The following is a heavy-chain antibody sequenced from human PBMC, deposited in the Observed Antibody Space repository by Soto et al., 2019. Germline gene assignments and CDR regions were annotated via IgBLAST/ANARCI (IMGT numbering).Heavy chain of an antibody. CDR3: AKDGGYSSSWYVEGFYYFDY. V-gene: IGHV3-23*01. J-gene: IGHJ4*02. CDR2: IRGSGGST. Sequence: EVQLLESGGGLVQPGGSLGLSCAASGFTFSSFAMSWVRPAPGKGLEWVSAIRGSGGSTYYADSVKGRFTTSRDNSKNTLYLQMNSVRAEDTAVYYCAKDGGYSSSWYVEGFYYFDYWGQGTLVTVSS. CDR1: GFTFSSFA. D-gene: IGHD6-13*01.